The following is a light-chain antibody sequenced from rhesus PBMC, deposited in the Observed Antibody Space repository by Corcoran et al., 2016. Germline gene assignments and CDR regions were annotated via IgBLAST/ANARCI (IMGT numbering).Light chain of an antibody. Sequence: DIQMTQSPSSLSASVGDTVIITCRASQGIGSWLAWYQQKPGKAHNLLIYKTSTLQSGVPSRFSVSGSGTDFTLTISSLQSEDFATYYCQQYSSRPWTFGQGTKVEIK. J-gene: IGKJ1*01. V-gene: IGKV1-22*01. CDR1: QGIGSW. CDR2: KTS. CDR3: QQYSSRPWT.